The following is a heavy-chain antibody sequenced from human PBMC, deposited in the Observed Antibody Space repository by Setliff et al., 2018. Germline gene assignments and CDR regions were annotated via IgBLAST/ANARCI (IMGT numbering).Heavy chain of an antibody. CDR2: IYYSGST. Sequence: LSLTCTVSGGSISSGSYYWSWIRQPAGKGLEWIGYIYYSGSTNYNPSLKSRVTISVDTSKNQFSLKLSSVTAADTAVYYCARTSGSGSSLLPNFSDPWGQGTLVTVSS. V-gene: IGHV4-61*10. CDR3: ARTSGSGSSLLPNFSDP. CDR1: GGSISSGSYY. J-gene: IGHJ5*02. D-gene: IGHD3-10*01.